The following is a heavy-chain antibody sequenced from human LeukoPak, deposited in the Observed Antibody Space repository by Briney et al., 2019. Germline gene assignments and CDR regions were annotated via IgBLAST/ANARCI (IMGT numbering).Heavy chain of an antibody. D-gene: IGHD1-1*01. Sequence: SETLSLTCTVSGGSISSYYWSWIRQPPGKGLEWIGEINHSGSTYYNPSLKSRVTISVDTSKNQFSLKLSSVTAADTAVYYCARGGMGSNDAFDIWGQGTMVTVSS. CDR1: GGSISSYY. CDR3: ARGGMGSNDAFDI. V-gene: IGHV4-34*01. J-gene: IGHJ3*02. CDR2: INHSGST.